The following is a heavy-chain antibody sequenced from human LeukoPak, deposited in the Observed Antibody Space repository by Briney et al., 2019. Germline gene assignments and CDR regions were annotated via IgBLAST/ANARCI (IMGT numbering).Heavy chain of an antibody. Sequence: PSETLSLTCSVSGDSIRNRYWSWIRQPPGKGLEWIGYIYYSGSTNYNPSLKSRVTISVDTSKNQFSLKLSSVTAADTAVYYCARVDYERNWFDPWGQGTLVTVSS. J-gene: IGHJ5*02. D-gene: IGHD4-17*01. V-gene: IGHV4-59*11. CDR2: IYYSGST. CDR1: GDSIRNRY. CDR3: ARVDYERNWFDP.